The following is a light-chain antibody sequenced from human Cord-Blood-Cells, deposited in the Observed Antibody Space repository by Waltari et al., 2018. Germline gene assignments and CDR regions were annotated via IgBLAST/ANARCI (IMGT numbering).Light chain of an antibody. CDR1: QSISSY. Sequence: DIQMTQSPSSLSASVGDRVTITCRASQSISSYLNWYQQKPGKAPKLLIYAASRLQSGVPSRFSGSGSGTDFTLTISSLQPEDFATYYCQQSYSTPPEFTFGPGTKVDIK. V-gene: IGKV1-39*01. CDR2: AAS. CDR3: QQSYSTPPEFT. J-gene: IGKJ3*01.